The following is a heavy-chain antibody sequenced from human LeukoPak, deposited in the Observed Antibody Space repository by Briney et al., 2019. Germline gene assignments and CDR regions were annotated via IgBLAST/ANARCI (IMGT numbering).Heavy chain of an antibody. CDR1: GYTFTSYA. CDR2: INAGNDNT. J-gene: IGHJ4*02. Sequence: GASVKVSCKASGYTFTSYAMYWVRQAPGQRLEWMGWINAGNDNTKYSQKFQGRVTITRDTSASTAYMELSSLRSEDTAVYYCARTPGGYYFDYWGQGTLVTVSS. V-gene: IGHV1-3*01. D-gene: IGHD4-23*01. CDR3: ARTPGGYYFDY.